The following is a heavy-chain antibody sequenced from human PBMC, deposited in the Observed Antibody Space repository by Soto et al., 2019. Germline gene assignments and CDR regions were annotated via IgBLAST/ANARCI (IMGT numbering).Heavy chain of an antibody. CDR2: ISAHNGNT. Sequence: QVHLVQSGAEVKKPGASVKVSCKGSGYDFTTYGITWVRQAPGQGLEWMAWISAHNGNTDYAQKLQGRVTVTRDTSTSTAYMELRSLSSDATAMYYCARGSYGDYWGQGALVTVSS. CDR1: GYDFTTYG. D-gene: IGHD1-26*01. V-gene: IGHV1-18*01. CDR3: ARGSYGDY. J-gene: IGHJ4*02.